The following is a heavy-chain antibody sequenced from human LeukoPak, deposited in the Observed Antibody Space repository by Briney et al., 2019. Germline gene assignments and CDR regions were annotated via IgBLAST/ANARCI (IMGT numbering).Heavy chain of an antibody. CDR3: ARAPPIVVVPAAHAFNL. V-gene: IGHV1-24*01. D-gene: IGHD2-2*01. CDR2: IIPMFGTS. Sequence: RASVKVSCKVSGYTLTELSMHWVRQAPGKGLEWMGGIIPMFGTSNYAQKFQGRVTITTDESTDTAYMELTNLRSEDTAMYFCARAPPIVVVPAAHAFNLWGQGTKVTVSS. CDR1: GYTLTELS. J-gene: IGHJ3*01.